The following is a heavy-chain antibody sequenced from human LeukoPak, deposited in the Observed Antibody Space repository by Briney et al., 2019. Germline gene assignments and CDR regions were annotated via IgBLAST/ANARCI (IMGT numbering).Heavy chain of an antibody. CDR3: TQNLVAAAGDH. CDR1: GFTFSSYW. CDR2: IKPDGSVG. D-gene: IGHD6-13*01. Sequence: SGGSLRLSCAASGFTFSSYWMTWVRQAPGKGLEWVANIKPDGSVGYYVDSVRGRFIISRDNAGNSLYLQMNSLRVEDTAVYYCTQNLVAAAGDHWGQGTLLIVSS. V-gene: IGHV3-7*01. J-gene: IGHJ4*02.